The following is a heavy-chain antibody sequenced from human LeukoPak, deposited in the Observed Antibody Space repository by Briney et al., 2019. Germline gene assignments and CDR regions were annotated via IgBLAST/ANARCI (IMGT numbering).Heavy chain of an antibody. CDR2: INPNSGGT. CDR1: GYTFTGYY. J-gene: IGHJ4*02. D-gene: IGHD1-7*01. V-gene: IGHV1-2*06. Sequence: ASVKVSCKASGYTFTGYYMHWVRQAPGQGLEWMGRINPNSGGTNYAQKFQGRVTMTRDTSISTAYMELSRLRSDDTAVYYCARGTSEGRYYFDYWGQGTQVTVSS. CDR3: ARGTSEGRYYFDY.